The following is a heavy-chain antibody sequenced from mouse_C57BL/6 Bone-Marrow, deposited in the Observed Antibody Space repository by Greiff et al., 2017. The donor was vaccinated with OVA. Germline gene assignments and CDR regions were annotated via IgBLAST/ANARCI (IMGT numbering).Heavy chain of an antibody. V-gene: IGHV1-47*01. Sequence: VKLMESGAELVKPGASVKMSCKASGYTFTTYPIEWMKQNHGKSLEWIGNFHPYNDDTKYNEKFKGKATLTVEKSSSTVYLELSRLTSDDSAVYYCARRNYYGSSYVRYYAMDYWGQGTSVTVSS. CDR1: GYTFTTYP. CDR2: FHPYNDDT. CDR3: ARRNYYGSSYVRYYAMDY. D-gene: IGHD1-1*01. J-gene: IGHJ4*01.